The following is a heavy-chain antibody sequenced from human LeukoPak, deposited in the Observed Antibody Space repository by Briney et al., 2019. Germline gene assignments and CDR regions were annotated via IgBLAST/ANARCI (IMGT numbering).Heavy chain of an antibody. J-gene: IGHJ4*02. CDR2: ISVSNGNT. Sequence: ASVKVSCKASAYTFASYAISWVRQAPGQGLEWMGWISVSNGNTNYAQKLQGRVTMTTDTSTSTAYMELRSLRSDDTAVYYCATTNYGGYHTDFDYWGQGTLVTVSS. CDR3: ATTNYGGYHTDFDY. D-gene: IGHD4-17*01. CDR1: AYTFASYA. V-gene: IGHV1-18*01.